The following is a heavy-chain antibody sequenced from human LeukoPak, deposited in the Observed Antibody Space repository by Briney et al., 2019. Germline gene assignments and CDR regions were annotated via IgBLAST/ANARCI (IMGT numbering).Heavy chain of an antibody. CDR1: GFTFDDYA. Sequence: GRSLRLSCAASGFTFDDYAMHWVRQAPGKGLEWVSVLYSDGSTYYADSVKGRFAISRDSSKNTLYLQMNSLRGEDSAVYYCARDPSGTGVGFDIWGQGTMVTVSS. J-gene: IGHJ3*02. V-gene: IGHV3-66*01. CDR2: LYSDGST. CDR3: ARDPSGTGVGFDI. D-gene: IGHD6-19*01.